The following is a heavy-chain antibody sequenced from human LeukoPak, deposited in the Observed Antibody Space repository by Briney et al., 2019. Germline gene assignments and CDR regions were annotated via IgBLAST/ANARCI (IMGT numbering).Heavy chain of an antibody. CDR3: AKDLGGGTGTTFDY. J-gene: IGHJ4*02. CDR1: GLTFSSYA. CDR2: ISGSGGST. V-gene: IGHV3-23*01. D-gene: IGHD1-14*01. Sequence: PGGSLRLSCAASGLTFSSYAMSWVRQAPGKGLEWVSAISGSGGSTYYADSVKGRFTISRDNSKNTLYLQMNSLRAEDTAVYYCAKDLGGGTGTTFDYWGQGTLVTVSS.